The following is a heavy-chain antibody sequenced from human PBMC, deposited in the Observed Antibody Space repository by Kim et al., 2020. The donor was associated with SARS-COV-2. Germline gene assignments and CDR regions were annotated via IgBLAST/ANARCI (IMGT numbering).Heavy chain of an antibody. D-gene: IGHD2-8*01. J-gene: IGHJ4*02. Sequence: YVDSVKGRVTISRDNAKNSLYLQMNSLGAEDTAVYYCAREGRVMAPSFDYWGQGTLVTVSS. CDR3: AREGRVMAPSFDY. V-gene: IGHV3-7*01.